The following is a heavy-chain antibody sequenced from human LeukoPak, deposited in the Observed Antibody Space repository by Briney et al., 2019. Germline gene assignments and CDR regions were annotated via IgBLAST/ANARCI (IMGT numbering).Heavy chain of an antibody. CDR1: EYSFTSYW. V-gene: IGHV5-51*01. J-gene: IGHJ6*03. D-gene: IGHD6-13*01. Sequence: GESLKISCKGSEYSFTSYWIGWVRQMPGKGLEWMGIIYPGDSDTRYSPSFQGQVTFSADKSISTAYLQWSSLKASDTAMYYCARGSSWYSYYYYYMDVWGKGTTVTVSS. CDR3: ARGSSWYSYYYYYMDV. CDR2: IYPGDSDT.